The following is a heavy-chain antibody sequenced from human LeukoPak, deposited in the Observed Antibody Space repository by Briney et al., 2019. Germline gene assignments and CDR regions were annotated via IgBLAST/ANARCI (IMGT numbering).Heavy chain of an antibody. CDR2: IRYDGSNK. J-gene: IGHJ4*02. V-gene: IGHV3-30*02. CDR1: GFTFSSYG. Sequence: PGGSLRLSCAASGFTFSSYGMHWVRQAPGKGLEWVAFIRYDGSNKYYADSVEGRFTISRDNSKNTLYLQMNSLRAEDTAVYYCAKDRPPYYDILTGYYLDYWGQGTLVTVSS. CDR3: AKDRPPYYDILTGYYLDY. D-gene: IGHD3-9*01.